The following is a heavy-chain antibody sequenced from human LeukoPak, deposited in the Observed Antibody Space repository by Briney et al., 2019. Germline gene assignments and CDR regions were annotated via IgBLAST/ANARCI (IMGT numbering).Heavy chain of an antibody. D-gene: IGHD2-21*01. J-gene: IGHJ5*02. V-gene: IGHV3-48*03. CDR3: VRGEGLRFVS. Sequence: GSLRLSCSASGFPFSSHEMNCVPQAPGGGQEWVSGIGGSTKAGASADSMKGRLTISQDNVKNSLDLQMNNLRADDTAVYYCVRGEGLRFVSWGQGTLVTV. CDR2: IGGSTKAG. CDR1: GFPFSSHE.